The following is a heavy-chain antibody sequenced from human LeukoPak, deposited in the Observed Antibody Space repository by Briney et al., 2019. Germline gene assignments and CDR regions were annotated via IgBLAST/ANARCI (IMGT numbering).Heavy chain of an antibody. CDR3: ARAEGYGGELDS. D-gene: IGHD4-23*01. J-gene: IGHJ4*02. CDR2: IPYDGSNK. V-gene: IGHV3-30*04. CDR1: GFTFSTYA. Sequence: GGSLRLSCAASGFTFSTYAMHWVRQAPGKGLEWVAVIPYDGSNKYYADSVKGRLTISRENSKNRLYLQMNSLRAEDTAVYYCARAEGYGGELDSWGQGTLVTVSS.